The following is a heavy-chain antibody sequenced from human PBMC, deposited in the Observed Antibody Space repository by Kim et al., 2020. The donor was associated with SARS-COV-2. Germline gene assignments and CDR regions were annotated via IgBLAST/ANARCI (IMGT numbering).Heavy chain of an antibody. Sequence: GGSLRLSCAASGFTFSGQAMFWVRQAPGKGLEWVTGISYDGSQTHYADSIKGRFTSSRDTFKNTLHLTMNSLRTEDTALYYCARGPWHDVRAWLESWGQGTLVSVAS. D-gene: IGHD1-1*01. J-gene: IGHJ4*02. CDR3: ARGPWHDVRAWLES. CDR1: GFTFSGQA. CDR2: ISYDGSQT. V-gene: IGHV3-30-3*01.